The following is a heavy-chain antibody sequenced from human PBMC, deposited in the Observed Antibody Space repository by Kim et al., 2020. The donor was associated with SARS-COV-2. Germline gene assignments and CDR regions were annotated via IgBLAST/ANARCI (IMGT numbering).Heavy chain of an antibody. Sequence: RDTYYLDSVKGQFTLSRDNARNSVFLQMNSLRAEDTAVYYCVRDSDWHNFDFWGQGILVTVSS. J-gene: IGHJ4*02. CDR3: VRDSDWHNFDF. V-gene: IGHV3-7*01. CDR2: RDT. D-gene: IGHD6-19*01.